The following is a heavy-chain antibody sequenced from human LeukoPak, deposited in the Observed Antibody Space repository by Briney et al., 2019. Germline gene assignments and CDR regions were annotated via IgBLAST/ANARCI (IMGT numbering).Heavy chain of an antibody. J-gene: IGHJ5*02. D-gene: IGHD2-2*02. V-gene: IGHV4-34*01. CDR3: AKNRRRYTSCYSP. Sequence: SETLSLTCAVYGGSFSGYYWSWIRQPPGKGLEWIGEINHSGSTNYNPSLKSRVTISVDTSKNQFSLKLSSVTAADTAVYYCAKNRRRYTSCYSPWGQGTLVPVSS. CDR1: GGSFSGYY. CDR2: INHSGST.